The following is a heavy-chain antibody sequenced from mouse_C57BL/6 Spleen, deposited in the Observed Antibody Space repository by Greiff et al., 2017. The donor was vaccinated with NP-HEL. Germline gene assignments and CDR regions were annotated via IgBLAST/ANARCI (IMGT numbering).Heavy chain of an antibody. J-gene: IGHJ2*01. CDR2: IHPNSGST. V-gene: IGHV1-64*01. CDR1: GYTFTSYW. CDR3: ARVRGLGYFDY. Sequence: VQLQQPGAELVKPGASVKLSCKASGYTFTSYWMHWVKQRPGQGLEWIGMIHPNSGSTNYNEKFKSKATLTVDKSSSTAYMQLSSLTSEDSAVYYCARVRGLGYFDYWGQGTTLTVSS. D-gene: IGHD4-1*01.